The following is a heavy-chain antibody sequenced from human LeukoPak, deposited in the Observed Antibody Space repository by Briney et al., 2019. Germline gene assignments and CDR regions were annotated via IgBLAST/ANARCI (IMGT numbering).Heavy chain of an antibody. CDR3: ARDPYESSGYPLGEIDY. D-gene: IGHD3-22*01. J-gene: IGHJ4*02. CDR2: MNPNSGNT. CDR1: GYTFTSYD. Sequence: ASLKVSCKASGYTFTSYDINWVRQAPGQGLEWMGWMNPNSGNTGYAQKFQGRVTMTRNTSISTAYMELSSLRSEDTAVYYCARDPYESSGYPLGEIDYWGQGTLVTVSS. V-gene: IGHV1-8*01.